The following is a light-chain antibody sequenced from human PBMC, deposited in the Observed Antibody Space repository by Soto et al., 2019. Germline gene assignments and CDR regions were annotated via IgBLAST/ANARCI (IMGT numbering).Light chain of an antibody. J-gene: IGKJ1*01. Sequence: DIQMTQSPPALSASVGDRVTITCRASQSVHQWLVWYQQKAGKAPKVLIYDASTLETGVPSRFSGSGSGTEFALTISSLQPNDSATYFCQQYHSSSLTFAHGTKVEI. CDR3: QQYHSSSLT. V-gene: IGKV1-5*01. CDR1: QSVHQW. CDR2: DAS.